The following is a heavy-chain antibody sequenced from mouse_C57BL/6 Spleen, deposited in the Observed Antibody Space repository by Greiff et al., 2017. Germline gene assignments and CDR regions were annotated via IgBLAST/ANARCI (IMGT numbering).Heavy chain of an antibody. CDR2: IDPSDSES. J-gene: IGHJ1*03. CDR1: GYTFTSYW. V-gene: IGHV1-52*01. Sequence: VQLQQPGAELVRPGSSVKLSCKASGYTFTSYWMHWVQQRPIQGLEWIGNIDPSDSESHYNQNFKDKATLTVDKSSSTAYMQLSSLTSEDAAVYYCARRLSGDWYFDVWGTGTTVTVAS. CDR3: ARRLSGDWYFDV. D-gene: IGHD4-1*01.